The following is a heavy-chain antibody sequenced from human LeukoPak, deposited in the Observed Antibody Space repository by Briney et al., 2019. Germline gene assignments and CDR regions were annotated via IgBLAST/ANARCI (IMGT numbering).Heavy chain of an antibody. CDR1: GFTFDDYV. D-gene: IGHD3-22*01. CDR3: AKATLNYYDSSGRTYGMDV. J-gene: IGHJ6*02. Sequence: PGGSLRLSCVASGFTFDDYVMHWVRQAPGKGLEWVSGFSWNNKNIGYADSVKGRFTISRDNAKNSLHLQMNSLRTEDTALYYCAKATLNYYDSSGRTYGMDVWGQGTTVTVSS. V-gene: IGHV3-9*01. CDR2: FSWNNKNI.